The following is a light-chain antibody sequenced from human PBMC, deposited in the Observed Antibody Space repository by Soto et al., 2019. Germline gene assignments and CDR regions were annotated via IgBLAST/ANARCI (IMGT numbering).Light chain of an antibody. CDR3: QQSYSTPWT. J-gene: IGKJ1*01. CDR1: QSISSY. V-gene: IGKV1-39*01. Sequence: DIQMTQSPSSLSASVGDRVTITCRASQSISSYLNWYQQNPGKAPKLLIYAASSLQSGVPSRFSGSGSGTDFTLTISSLQPEDVATYDCQQSYSTPWTFGQGTKVEIK. CDR2: AAS.